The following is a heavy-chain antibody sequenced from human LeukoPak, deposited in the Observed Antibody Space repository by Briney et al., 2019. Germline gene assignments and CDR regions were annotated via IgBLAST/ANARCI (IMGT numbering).Heavy chain of an antibody. D-gene: IGHD3-10*01. CDR2: ISVSGNT. V-gene: IGHV3-23*01. J-gene: IGHJ5*02. CDR3: AKDLMKDRWFGES. Sequence: GGSLRLSCAASGFTLSSYAMSWVRQGPGKGLEWVSAISVSGNTYHADSVKGRFTISRDTSRNTLYLQMNSLRLEDTAVYYCAKDLMKDRWFGESWGQGTLVTVSS. CDR1: GFTLSSYA.